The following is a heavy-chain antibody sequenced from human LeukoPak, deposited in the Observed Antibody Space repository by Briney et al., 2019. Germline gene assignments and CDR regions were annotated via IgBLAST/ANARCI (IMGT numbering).Heavy chain of an antibody. D-gene: IGHD3-22*01. CDR3: ASLTTADAFDI. Sequence: TSETLSLTCTVSGGSISSYHWSWIRQPAGKGLEWIGHIYTPGSTKYNPSLKSRVTMSVDTSKNQFSLKLSSVTAADTAVFYCASLTTADAFDIWGQGTMVTVSS. V-gene: IGHV4-4*07. J-gene: IGHJ3*02. CDR1: GGSISSYH. CDR2: IYTPGST.